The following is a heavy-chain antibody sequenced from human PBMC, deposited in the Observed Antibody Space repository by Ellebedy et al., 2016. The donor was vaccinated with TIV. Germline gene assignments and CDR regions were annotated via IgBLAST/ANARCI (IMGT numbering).Heavy chain of an antibody. Sequence: GESLKISXAASGFTFSSFWMHWVRQAPGKGLEWVANINQDGSEKYYADSVKGRFTISRDNSKNTLYLQMNNLRTEDTAVFYCTGGGPGNFYYDSWGQGTLVTVSS. D-gene: IGHD3-10*01. CDR1: GFTFSSFW. V-gene: IGHV3-7*04. CDR2: INQDGSEK. CDR3: TGGGPGNFYYDS. J-gene: IGHJ5*01.